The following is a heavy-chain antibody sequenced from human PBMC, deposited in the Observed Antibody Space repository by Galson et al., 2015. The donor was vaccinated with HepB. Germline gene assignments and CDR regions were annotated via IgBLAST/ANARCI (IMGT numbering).Heavy chain of an antibody. CDR1: TFIFSSYS. D-gene: IGHD3-22*01. J-gene: IGHJ4*02. CDR2: ISSSSSNI. Sequence: SLRLSCAASTFIFSSYSMNWVRQAPGKGLEWVAYISSSSSNIYYADSVKGRFTISRDNAKSSLYLQMNSLRAEDTAVYYCVCLRGYALKPFDYWGQGTLVTVSS. CDR3: VCLRGYALKPFDY. V-gene: IGHV3-48*04.